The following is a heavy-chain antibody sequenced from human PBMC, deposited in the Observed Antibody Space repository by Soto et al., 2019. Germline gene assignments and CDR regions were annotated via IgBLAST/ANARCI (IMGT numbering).Heavy chain of an antibody. Sequence: SETMSLTCTVSGGSIISSSYYWGWIRQPPGKGLEWIGSIYYSGSTYYNPSLKSRVTISVDTSKNQFSLKLSSVTAADTAVYYCARQGNRITMIVVPTSYFDYWGQGTLVTVSS. D-gene: IGHD3-22*01. CDR1: GGSIISSSYY. V-gene: IGHV4-39*01. CDR2: IYYSGST. J-gene: IGHJ4*02. CDR3: ARQGNRITMIVVPTSYFDY.